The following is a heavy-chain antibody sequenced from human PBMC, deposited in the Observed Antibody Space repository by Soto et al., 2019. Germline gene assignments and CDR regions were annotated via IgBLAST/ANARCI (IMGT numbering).Heavy chain of an antibody. D-gene: IGHD3-3*01. Sequence: PSETLSLTCTVSGGSISSGDYYWSWIRQPPGKGLEWIGYIYYSGSTYYNPSLKSRVTISVDTSKNQFSLKLSSVTAADTAVYYCARGRFLEWLLSGWFDPWGQGTLVTVS. CDR1: GGSISSGDYY. J-gene: IGHJ5*02. CDR2: IYYSGST. CDR3: ARGRFLEWLLSGWFDP. V-gene: IGHV4-30-4*01.